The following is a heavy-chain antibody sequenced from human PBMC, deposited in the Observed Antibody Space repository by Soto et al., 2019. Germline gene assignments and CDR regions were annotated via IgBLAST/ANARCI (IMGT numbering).Heavy chain of an antibody. V-gene: IGHV1-18*01. Sequence: ASVKVSCKGAGYTFTDYVIPCVRKAPGQGLEWMGCFNGKNGNTHCAQKFQGRVTMTTDTSTNTAYMELRSLTCDDTAVYYCAREWCTTTSCYGADYWGQGTLVTVSS. J-gene: IGHJ4*02. CDR2: FNGKNGNT. D-gene: IGHD2-2*01. CDR1: GYTFTDYV. CDR3: AREWCTTTSCYGADY.